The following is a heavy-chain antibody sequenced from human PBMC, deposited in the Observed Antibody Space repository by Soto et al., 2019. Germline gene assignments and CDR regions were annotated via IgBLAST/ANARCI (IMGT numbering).Heavy chain of an antibody. Sequence: QVQLVQSGAEVKKPGASVKVSCKASGYTFTNYEINWVRQASGQGLEWMGWMNPGSGNTGYAHKFQGRVTMTRNISIITAYMELSSLGSDDTAIYYCARMSASGSLNWFDPWGQGTLVTVSS. CDR1: GYTFTNYE. CDR2: MNPGSGNT. CDR3: ARMSASGSLNWFDP. V-gene: IGHV1-8*01. D-gene: IGHD3-10*01. J-gene: IGHJ5*02.